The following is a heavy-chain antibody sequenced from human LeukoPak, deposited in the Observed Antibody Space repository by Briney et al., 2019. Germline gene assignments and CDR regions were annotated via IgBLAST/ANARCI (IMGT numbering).Heavy chain of an antibody. Sequence: GRSLRLSCTASGFTFSSYEMNWVRQAPAKGLEWVSYISSSGSTIYYADSVKGRFTISRDNAKNSLYLQMNSLRAEDTAVYYCASAVAGYYYYYGMDVWGKGTTVTVSS. D-gene: IGHD6-19*01. CDR2: ISSSGSTI. J-gene: IGHJ6*04. CDR3: ASAVAGYYYYYGMDV. V-gene: IGHV3-48*03. CDR1: GFTFSSYE.